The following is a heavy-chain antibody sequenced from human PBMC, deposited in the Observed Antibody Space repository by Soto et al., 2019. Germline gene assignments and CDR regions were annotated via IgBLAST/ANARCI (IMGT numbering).Heavy chain of an antibody. CDR3: ARGLSVTLFDN. CDR1: GGSISTGGYY. Sequence: QVQLQESGPGLVKPSPTLSLTCTVSGGSISTGGYYWTWIRQHPGKGLEWIGYLYYSRGTYYNPSLKSRVTISVDTSKNQFSVKLSSVTAADTAVYYCARGLSVTLFDNWGQGTLVTVSS. V-gene: IGHV4-31*03. D-gene: IGHD4-17*01. J-gene: IGHJ4*02. CDR2: LYYSRGT.